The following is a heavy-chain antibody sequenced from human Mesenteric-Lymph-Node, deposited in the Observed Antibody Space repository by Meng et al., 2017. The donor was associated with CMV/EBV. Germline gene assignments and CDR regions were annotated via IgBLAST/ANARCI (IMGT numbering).Heavy chain of an antibody. D-gene: IGHD2-2*01. CDR2: IYPDDSNT. CDR1: GYSFSHYW. J-gene: IGHJ4*02. CDR3: ARRTGYCIGTNCYFSGLDN. Sequence: GGSLRLSCKGSGYSFSHYWSGWVRQMPGKGLEWMGTIYPDDSNTIYSPSFQGQVTISADKSTSTAYLQWSSLKASDTAMYYCARRTGYCIGTNCYFSGLDNWGQGTLVTVSS. V-gene: IGHV5-51*01.